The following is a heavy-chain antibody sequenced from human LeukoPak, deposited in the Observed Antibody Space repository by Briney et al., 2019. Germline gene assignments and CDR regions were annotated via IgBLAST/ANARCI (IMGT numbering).Heavy chain of an antibody. CDR1: GFTFSSYS. V-gene: IGHV3-21*01. Sequence: GGSLRLSCAGSGFTFSSYSMTWVRQAPGKGLEWVSSITRSSIYTYYADSVKGRFTISRDNAKKSLYLQMNSLRTEDTAVYYCARGTGLAAFDYWGQGTLVTVSS. D-gene: IGHD6-13*01. CDR3: ARGTGLAAFDY. J-gene: IGHJ4*02. CDR2: ITRSSIYT.